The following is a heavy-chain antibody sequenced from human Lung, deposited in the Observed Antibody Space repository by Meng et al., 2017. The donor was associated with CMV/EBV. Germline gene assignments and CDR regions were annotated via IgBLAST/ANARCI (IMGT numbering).Heavy chain of an antibody. CDR1: GFIFSDHY. CDR3: TRGHSGIHIYAFDI. D-gene: IGHD1-26*01. CDR2: AANKANSYTT. V-gene: IGHV3-72*01. Sequence: VGSLRLSCAGSGFIFSDHYIDWVRQAPGKGLEWVGRAANKANSYTTEYAASVKGRFTFSRDDSENSLYLQMNSLRSEDTAVYYCTRGHSGIHIYAFDIWGQGTXVTVSS. J-gene: IGHJ3*02.